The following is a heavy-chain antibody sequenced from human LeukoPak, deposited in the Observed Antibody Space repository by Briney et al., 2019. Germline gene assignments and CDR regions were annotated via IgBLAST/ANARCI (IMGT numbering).Heavy chain of an antibody. CDR3: AGGHQGIRPSAEYFQH. CDR2: IIPILGIA. Sequence: SVKVSCKASGGTFSSYAISWVRQAPGQGLEWMGRIIPILGIANYAQKFQGRVTITADKSTSTAYMELSSLRSEDTAVYYCAGGHQGIRPSAEYFQHGGRGPLVTVSS. J-gene: IGHJ1*01. V-gene: IGHV1-69*04. CDR1: GGTFSSYA. D-gene: IGHD5-18*01.